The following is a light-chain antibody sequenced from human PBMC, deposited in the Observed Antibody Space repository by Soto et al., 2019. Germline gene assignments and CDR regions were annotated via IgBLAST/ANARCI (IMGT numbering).Light chain of an antibody. CDR2: SNN. J-gene: IGLJ3*02. CDR3: AAWYDSLNGWV. V-gene: IGLV1-44*01. CDR1: SPNIGSNY. Sequence: QSVLTQPPSASGTPGQRVTISRSGSSPNIGSNYVYWYHQLPGTAPKLLIHSNNQRPSGVPDRFSGSKSGTSASLAISGLQAEDEADYYCAAWYDSLNGWVFGGGTQLTVL.